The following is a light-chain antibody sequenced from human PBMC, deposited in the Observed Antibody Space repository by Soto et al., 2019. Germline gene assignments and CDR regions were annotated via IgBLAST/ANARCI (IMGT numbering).Light chain of an antibody. J-gene: IGKJ4*01. CDR3: QQRSHRPS. CDR1: QSVSSGY. V-gene: IGKV3D-20*02. CDR2: GAS. Sequence: IVLTHSPATLSLSPCERATLSFSASQSVSSGYLAWYQQKPAQAPRLLAYGASRRATGIPDRFSGSGSGTDFTLTISSLEPEAFAVYYCQQRSHRPSFGGGTKVDI.